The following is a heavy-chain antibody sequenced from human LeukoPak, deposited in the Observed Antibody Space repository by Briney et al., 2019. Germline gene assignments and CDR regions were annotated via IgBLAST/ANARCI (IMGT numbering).Heavy chain of an antibody. CDR1: GGSTSNSSYY. J-gene: IGHJ5*02. CDR2: IYYSGST. Sequence: SETLSLTCTVSGGSTSNSSYYWGWIRQPPGKGLGWIGSIYYSGSTYYNPSLKSRVTISVDTSKNQFSLKLSSVTAADTAVYYCARDSGLLWFGETAEWFDPWGQGTLVTVSS. D-gene: IGHD3-10*01. CDR3: ARDSGLLWFGETAEWFDP. V-gene: IGHV4-39*07.